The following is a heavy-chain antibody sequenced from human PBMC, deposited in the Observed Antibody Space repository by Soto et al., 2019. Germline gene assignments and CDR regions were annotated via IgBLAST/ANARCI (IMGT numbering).Heavy chain of an antibody. Sequence: PGGSLRLSCAASGFTFSSYGMHWVRQAPGKGLEWVAVIWYDGSNKYYADSVKGRFTISRDNSKNTLYLQMNSLRAEDTAVYYCAKDRGSYNYYYYYGMDVWGQGTTVTVSS. CDR1: GFTFSSYG. V-gene: IGHV3-30*02. D-gene: IGHD1-26*01. CDR3: AKDRGSYNYYYYYGMDV. J-gene: IGHJ6*02. CDR2: IWYDGSNK.